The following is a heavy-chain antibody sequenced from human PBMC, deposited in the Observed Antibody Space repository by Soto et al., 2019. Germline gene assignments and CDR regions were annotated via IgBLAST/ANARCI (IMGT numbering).Heavy chain of an antibody. J-gene: IGHJ5*02. CDR1: GYTFTSYA. V-gene: IGHV1-3*01. D-gene: IGHD2-15*01. CDR2: INAGNGNT. Sequence: VASVKVSCKASGYTFTSYAMHWVRQAPGQRLEWMGWINAGNGNTKYSQKFQGRVTITRDTSASTAYMGLSSLRSEDTAVYYCARERYCSGGSCYWFDPWGQGTQV. CDR3: ARERYCSGGSCYWFDP.